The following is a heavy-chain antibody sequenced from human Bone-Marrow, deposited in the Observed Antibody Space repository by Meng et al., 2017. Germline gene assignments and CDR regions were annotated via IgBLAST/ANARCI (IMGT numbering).Heavy chain of an antibody. D-gene: IGHD5-18*01. Sequence: ASVKVSCKASGYTFTDYHLHWLRQAPGQGLEWMGRLDPHTGNANYAQAFQGRVTMTGDTSIKTAYMELRRLTSDDTAVYVCARGGDKTMALYYFDSGGQGTLVTVSS. CDR1: GYTFTDYH. V-gene: IGHV1-2*06. J-gene: IGHJ4*02. CDR2: LDPHTGNA. CDR3: ARGGDKTMALYYFDS.